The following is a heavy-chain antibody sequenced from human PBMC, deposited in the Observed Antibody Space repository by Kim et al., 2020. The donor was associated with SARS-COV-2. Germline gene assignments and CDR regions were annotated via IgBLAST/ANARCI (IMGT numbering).Heavy chain of an antibody. J-gene: IGHJ4*02. V-gene: IGHV3-23*01. CDR2: IDGSDGTT. CDR3: MKGGGGSIWDH. Sequence: GGSLRLSCTTSGFTFTGYAMSWVRQAPGKGLEWVSSIDGSDGTTYYVDSVKGRFTISRDNSKNHLDLQMGTLSADSTAVYYCMKGGGGSIWDHWGQGTLVTVSS. CDR1: GFTFTGYA. D-gene: IGHD3-16*01.